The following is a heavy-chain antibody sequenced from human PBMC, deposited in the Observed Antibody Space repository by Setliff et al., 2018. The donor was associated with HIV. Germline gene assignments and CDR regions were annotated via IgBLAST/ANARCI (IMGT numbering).Heavy chain of an antibody. Sequence: PSETLSLTCTVSGGSISTGGYYWSWIRQQPGKGLEWIGYIYYRGTTHYNPSLRSRVTLSVDTSKNQFSLNLRSVTVADTAVYYCARTTIVAVPAANYCFDFWGQGDLVTV. CDR2: IYYRGTT. CDR1: GGSISTGGYY. V-gene: IGHV4-31*03. J-gene: IGHJ4*02. CDR3: ARTTIVAVPAANYCFDF. D-gene: IGHD2-2*01.